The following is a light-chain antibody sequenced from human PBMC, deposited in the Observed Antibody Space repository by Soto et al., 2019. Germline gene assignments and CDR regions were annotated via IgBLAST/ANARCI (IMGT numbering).Light chain of an antibody. CDR3: QQYNNWPTWT. CDR2: GAS. V-gene: IGKV3-15*01. J-gene: IGKJ1*01. Sequence: EIVMTQSPATLSVSPGERATLSCRASQSVRSKFAWYQQTPGQAPRLLIYGASTRATGIPARFSGSGSGTEFTLTISSLQSEDVAVYYCQQYNNWPTWTFGQGTKVEIK. CDR1: QSVRSK.